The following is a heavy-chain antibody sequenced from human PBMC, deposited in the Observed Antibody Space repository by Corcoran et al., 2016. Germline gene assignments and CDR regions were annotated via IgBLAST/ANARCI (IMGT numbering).Heavy chain of an antibody. J-gene: IGHJ5*02. V-gene: IGHV4-34*01. Sequence: QVQLQQWGAGLLKPSETLSLTCAVYGGSFSGYYWSWIRQPPGKGLEWIGEINHSGSTNYNPSLKSRVTISVDTSKNQFSLKLSSVTAADTAVYYCARGITWRWFDPWGQGTLVTVSS. CDR2: INHSGST. CDR1: GGSFSGYY. CDR3: ARGITWRWFDP. D-gene: IGHD1-20*01.